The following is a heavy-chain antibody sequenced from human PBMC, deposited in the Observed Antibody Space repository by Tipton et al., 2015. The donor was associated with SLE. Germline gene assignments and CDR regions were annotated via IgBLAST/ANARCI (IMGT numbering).Heavy chain of an antibody. V-gene: IGHV3-7*01. CDR1: GVTFSNYW. Sequence: SLRLSCAASGVTFSNYWMSWVRQAPGKGLEWVANIKEDGSETYYVDSVKGRFTISRDNVENTLFLQMNSLRVEDTAVYFCARGGYHWAYYYGMDVWGQGTAVTVSS. J-gene: IGHJ6*02. CDR3: ARGGYHWAYYYGMDV. D-gene: IGHD1-20*01. CDR2: IKEDGSET.